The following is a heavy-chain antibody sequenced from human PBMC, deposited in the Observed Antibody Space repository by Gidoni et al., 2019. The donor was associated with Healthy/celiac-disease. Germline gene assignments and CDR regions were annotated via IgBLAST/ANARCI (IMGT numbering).Heavy chain of an antibody. J-gene: IGHJ2*01. Sequence: QVQLQQWGAGLLKPSETLSLTCAVYGGSFSGYYWSWIRQPPGKGLEWIGEINHSGSTNYNPSLKSRVTISVDTSKNQFSLKLSSVTAADTAVYYCARSEQLVLEHKKAQYWYFDLWGRGTLVTVSS. CDR1: GGSFSGYY. D-gene: IGHD6-6*01. CDR3: ARSEQLVLEHKKAQYWYFDL. V-gene: IGHV4-34*01. CDR2: INHSGST.